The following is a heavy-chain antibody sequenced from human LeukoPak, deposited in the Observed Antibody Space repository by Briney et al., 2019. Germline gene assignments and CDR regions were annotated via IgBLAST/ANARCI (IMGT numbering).Heavy chain of an antibody. J-gene: IGHJ4*02. Sequence: GGSLRLSCAASGFTFSSYGMHWVRQAPGKGLEWAAVIWYDGSNKYYADSVKGRFTISRDNSKNTLYLQMNSLRAEDTAVYYCARDQGSAFDYWGQGTLVTVSS. V-gene: IGHV3-33*01. CDR2: IWYDGSNK. CDR1: GFTFSSYG. CDR3: ARDQGSAFDY. D-gene: IGHD2-2*01.